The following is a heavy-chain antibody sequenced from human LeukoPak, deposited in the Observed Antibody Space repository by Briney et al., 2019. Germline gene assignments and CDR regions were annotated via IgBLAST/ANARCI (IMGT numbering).Heavy chain of an antibody. Sequence: SVKVSCKASGGTFSSYAISWVRQAPGQGLEWMGGIIPIFGTANYAQKFQGRVTITADESTSTAYMELSSLRSEDTAVYYCARGGDSSGWYPPYDYWAKGTLVTVSS. CDR2: IIPIFGTA. V-gene: IGHV1-69*13. D-gene: IGHD6-19*01. CDR3: ARGGDSSGWYPPYDY. J-gene: IGHJ4*02. CDR1: GGTFSSYA.